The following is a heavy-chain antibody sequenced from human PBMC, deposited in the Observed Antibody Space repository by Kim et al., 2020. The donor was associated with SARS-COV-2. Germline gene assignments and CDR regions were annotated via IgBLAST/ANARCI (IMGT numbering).Heavy chain of an antibody. CDR1: GFTFSSYS. V-gene: IGHV3-21*01. CDR2: ISSSSSYI. Sequence: GGSLRLSCAASGFTFSSYSMNWVRQAPGKGLEWVSSISSSSSYIYYADSVKGRFTISRDNAKNSLYLQMNSLRAEDTAVYYCARDRSGSYYFDYWGQGTLVTVSS. CDR3: ARDRSGSYYFDY. J-gene: IGHJ4*02. D-gene: IGHD1-26*01.